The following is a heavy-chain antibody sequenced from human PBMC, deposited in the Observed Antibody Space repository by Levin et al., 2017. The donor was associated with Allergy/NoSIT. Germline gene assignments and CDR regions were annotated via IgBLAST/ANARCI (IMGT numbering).Heavy chain of an antibody. J-gene: IGHJ4*02. CDR2: ISSSSSTI. V-gene: IGHV3-48*01. CDR3: ARDATVRRRITMVRGVISYFDY. D-gene: IGHD3-10*01. CDR1: GFTFSSYS. Sequence: ASVKVSCAASGFTFSSYSMNWVRQAPGKGLEWVSYISSSSSTIYYADSVKGRFTISRDNAKNSLYLQMNSLRAEDTAVYYCARDATVRRRITMVRGVISYFDYWGQGTLVTVSS.